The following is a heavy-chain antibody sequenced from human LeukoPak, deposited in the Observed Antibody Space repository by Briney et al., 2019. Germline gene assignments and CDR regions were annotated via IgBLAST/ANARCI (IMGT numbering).Heavy chain of an antibody. CDR1: GGSVSSGSYY. J-gene: IGHJ3*02. CDR2: IYYSGST. CDR3: ARGIGSGWYRDAFDI. Sequence: SETLSLTCTVSGGSVSSGSYYWSWIRQPPGKGLEWIGYIYYSGSTNYNPSLKSRVTISVDTSKNQFSLKLSSVTAADTAVYYCARGIGSGWYRDAFDIWGQGTMVTVFS. V-gene: IGHV4-61*01. D-gene: IGHD6-19*01.